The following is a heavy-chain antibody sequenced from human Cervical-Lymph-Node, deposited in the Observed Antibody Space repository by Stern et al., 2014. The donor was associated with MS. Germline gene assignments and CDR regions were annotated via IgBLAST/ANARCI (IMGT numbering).Heavy chain of an antibody. J-gene: IGHJ6*02. CDR2: MSFVGGNK. CDR3: MGVGDAMHV. Sequence: VQLVQSGGGVVQPGRSLRLSCAASGFTLSNFGMHWVRPAPGKGLEWVAVMSFVGGNKKYGDSVKGRFSISRDIANNTLFLQMNSLRPEDTAVYYCMGVGDAMHVWGQGTTVIVSS. CDR1: GFTLSNFG. V-gene: IGHV3-30*03.